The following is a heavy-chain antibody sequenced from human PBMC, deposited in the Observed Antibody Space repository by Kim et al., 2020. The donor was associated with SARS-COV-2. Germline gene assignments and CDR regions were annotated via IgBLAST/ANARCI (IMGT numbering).Heavy chain of an antibody. CDR2: ISYSGST. J-gene: IGHJ4*02. Sequence: SETLSLTCTVSGGSISSSTNYWGWIRQPPGKGLEWIGSISYSGSTYYNPSLKSRVTISVDTSKSQFSLKLSSVTTADTAVYYCATIGSSWTNLFDYWGQGTLVTVSS. V-gene: IGHV4-39*01. CDR3: ATIGSSWTNLFDY. CDR1: GGSISSSTNY. D-gene: IGHD6-13*01.